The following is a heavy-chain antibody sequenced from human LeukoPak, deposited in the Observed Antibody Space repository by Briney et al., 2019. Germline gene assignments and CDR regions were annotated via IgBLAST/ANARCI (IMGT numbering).Heavy chain of an antibody. J-gene: IGHJ4*02. D-gene: IGHD3-16*01. CDR2: ISGSGAIT. Sequence: GGSLRLSCAASGFNFNNYGMSWVRQAPGKGLECVSAISGSGAITYYADSAKGRFTISRDNSKNTLYLQMNSLRVEDTAVYYCAKDLKFNYVWEAGFWGQGTLVTVSS. V-gene: IGHV3-23*01. CDR3: AKDLKFNYVWEAGF. CDR1: GFNFNNYG.